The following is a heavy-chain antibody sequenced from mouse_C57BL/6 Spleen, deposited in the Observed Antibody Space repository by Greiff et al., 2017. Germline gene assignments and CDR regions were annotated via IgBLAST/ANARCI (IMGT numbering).Heavy chain of an antibody. D-gene: IGHD1-1*01. J-gene: IGHJ2*01. CDR1: GYTFTSYW. CDR2: IYPGSGST. Sequence: VQLQQPGAELVKPGASVKMSCKASGYTFTSYWITWVKQRPGQGLEWIGDIYPGSGSTNYNEKFKSKATLTVDTSSSTAYMQLSSLTSEDSAVYYYARGTYYYDSRYYFDYWGQGTTLTVSS. CDR3: ARGTYYYDSRYYFDY. V-gene: IGHV1-55*01.